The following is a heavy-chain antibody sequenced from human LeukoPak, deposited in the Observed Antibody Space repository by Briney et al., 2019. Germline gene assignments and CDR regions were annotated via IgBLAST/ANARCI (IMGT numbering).Heavy chain of an antibody. CDR1: GFTFSNYW. J-gene: IGHJ4*02. V-gene: IGHV3-74*01. CDR2: TNSDGSST. CDR3: ARGLPSTDDY. Sequence: GGSLRLSCEASGFTFSNYWMHWVRQAPGKGLVWISCTNSDGSSTTYAVSVKGRFTISRDNAKNTLYLQMNSLRAEDTAVYYCARGLPSTDDYWGQGTLVTVSS.